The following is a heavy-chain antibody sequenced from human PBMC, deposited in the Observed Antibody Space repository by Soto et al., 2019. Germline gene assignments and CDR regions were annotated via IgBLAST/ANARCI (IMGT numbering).Heavy chain of an antibody. J-gene: IGHJ4*02. CDR3: VRDDDQEANALDY. Sequence: GESLKISCAASGFTFSNYGMHWVRQAPGKGLEWVAVITNNGGSDHYADSLKGRFTISRDNSKNTLYLQMNSLRAEDTAVYYCVRDDDQEANALDYWGQGTLVTVSS. V-gene: IGHV3-33*01. CDR2: ITNNGGSD. CDR1: GFTFSNYG. D-gene: IGHD2-2*01.